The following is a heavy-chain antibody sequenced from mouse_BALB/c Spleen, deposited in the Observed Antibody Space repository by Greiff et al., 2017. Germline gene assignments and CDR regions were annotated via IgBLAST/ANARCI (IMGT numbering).Heavy chain of an antibody. CDR1: GYSFTGYF. Sequence: VQLKESGPELVKPGASVKISCKASGYSFTGYFMNWVMQSHGKSLEWIGRINPYNGDTFYNQKFKGKATLTVDKSSSTAHMELRSLASEDSAVYYCARGGLRRGNFDYWGQGTTLTVSS. CDR2: INPYNGDT. V-gene: IGHV1-20*02. D-gene: IGHD1-1*01. J-gene: IGHJ2*01. CDR3: ARGGLRRGNFDY.